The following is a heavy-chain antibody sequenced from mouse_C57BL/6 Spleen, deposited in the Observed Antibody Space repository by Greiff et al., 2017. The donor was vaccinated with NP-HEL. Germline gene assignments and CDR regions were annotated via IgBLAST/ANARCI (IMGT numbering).Heavy chain of an antibody. CDR1: GFSLTSYG. V-gene: IGHV2-2*01. J-gene: IGHJ1*03. CDR2: IWRGGST. Sequence: VQLQQSGPGLVQPSQSLSITCTVSGFSLTSYGVHWVRQSPGKGLEWLGVIWRGGSTDYNAAFISRLSISKDNSKSQVFYKMNSLQADDTAIYYCARSGYYVDWYFDVWGTGTTVTVSS. D-gene: IGHD2-3*01. CDR3: ARSGYYVDWYFDV.